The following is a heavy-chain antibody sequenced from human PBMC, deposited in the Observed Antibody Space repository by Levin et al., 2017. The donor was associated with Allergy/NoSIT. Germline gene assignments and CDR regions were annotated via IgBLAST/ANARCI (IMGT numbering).Heavy chain of an antibody. Sequence: GVLRLSCTGSGFTFGDYAMSWVRQAPGKGLEWVGFFRNKAHGGTTEYAASVKGRLTISRDDSKSIAYLQMNSLKTEDTAVYFCARGVPLNYDKNWGSYRDGYVDDWGQGTLVAVSS. V-gene: IGHV3-49*04. CDR2: FRNKAHGGTT. D-gene: IGHD3-16*02. CDR3: ARGVPLNYDKNWGSYRDGYVDD. CDR1: GFTFGDYA. J-gene: IGHJ4*02.